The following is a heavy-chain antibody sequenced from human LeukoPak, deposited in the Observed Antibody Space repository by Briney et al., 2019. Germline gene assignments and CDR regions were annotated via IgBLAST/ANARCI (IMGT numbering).Heavy chain of an antibody. CDR2: ISSSSSTI. J-gene: IGHJ6*03. CDR3: ARLSEPHYYYYYYMDV. V-gene: IGHV3-48*02. CDR1: GFTFSSYS. Sequence: GGSLRLSCAASGFTFSSYSMNWVRQAPGKGLEWVSYISSSSSTIYYADSVKGRFTISRDNAKNSLYLKMNSLRDEDTAVYYCARLSEPHYYYYYYMDVWGKGTTVTVSS.